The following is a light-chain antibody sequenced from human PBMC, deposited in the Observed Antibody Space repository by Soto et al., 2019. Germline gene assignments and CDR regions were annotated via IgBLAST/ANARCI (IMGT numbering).Light chain of an antibody. J-gene: IGKJ1*01. CDR3: LQHNSYPRT. V-gene: IGKV1-17*01. CDR2: AAS. CDR1: QGIRND. Sequence: DIRMTQSPSSLSASEGARVTITCRASQGIRNDVGWYQQTPEKAPKRLIYAASSLQSGVPSRFSGSGSGTEFTLTISSLQPEDFATYYCLQHNSYPRTCGQGTKVDIK.